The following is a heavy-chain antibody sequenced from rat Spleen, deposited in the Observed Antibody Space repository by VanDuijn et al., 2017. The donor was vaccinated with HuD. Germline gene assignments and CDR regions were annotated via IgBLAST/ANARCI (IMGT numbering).Heavy chain of an antibody. D-gene: IGHD1-9*01. CDR3: TREGHTMDRATYWFAY. V-gene: IGHV2S12*01. CDR1: GFSLTSNG. J-gene: IGHJ3*01. CDR2: ISTGGNT. Sequence: QVQVKESGPGLVQPSQTLSLTCTVSGFSLTSNGVSWVRQPPGKGLEWIAAISTGGNTYYNSALRSRLSISRDTSKSQVFLNVNSLQTEDTATYFCTREGHTMDRATYWFAYWGQGTLVTVSS.